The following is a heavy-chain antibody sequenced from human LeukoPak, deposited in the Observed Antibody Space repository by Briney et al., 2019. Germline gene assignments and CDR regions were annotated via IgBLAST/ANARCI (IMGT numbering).Heavy chain of an antibody. V-gene: IGHV3-30*04. CDR3: ARGSRTIVTTKFARGHYMDV. CDR1: GFTFSSYA. Sequence: GGSLRLSCAASGFTFSSYAMHWVRQAPGKGLEWVAVISFDGSNKYYADSVKGRFTTSRDNSKNTLYLQMNSLRAEDTAVYYSARGSRTIVTTKFARGHYMDVWGKGTTVTVSS. D-gene: IGHD5-12*01. J-gene: IGHJ6*03. CDR2: ISFDGSNK.